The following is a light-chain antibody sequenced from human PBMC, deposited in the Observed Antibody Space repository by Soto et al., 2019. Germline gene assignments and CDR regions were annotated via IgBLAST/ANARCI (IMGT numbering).Light chain of an antibody. J-gene: IGKJ4*01. V-gene: IGKV1-17*01. CDR1: QGIGND. CDR3: QQLNSYPLT. CDR2: AAS. Sequence: DIQMTQSPSTLSASVGDRVTITCRASQGIGNDLGWYQQKSGKAPKLLIYAASTLQSGVPSRFSGSGSGTEFTLTISSLQPEDFATYSCQQLNSYPLTFGGGTKVDIK.